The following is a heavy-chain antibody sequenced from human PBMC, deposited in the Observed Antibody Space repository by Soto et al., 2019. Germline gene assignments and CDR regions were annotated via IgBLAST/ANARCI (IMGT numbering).Heavy chain of an antibody. D-gene: IGHD3-22*01. CDR3: ARSNYYDSSGYYYVSGLAFDI. Sequence: GGSLRLSCAASGFTFSSYWMHWVRQAPGKGLVWVSRINSHGSSTSYADSVKGRFTISRDNAKNTLYLQMNSLRAEDTAVYYCARSNYYDSSGYYYVSGLAFDIWGQGTMVTVSS. CDR2: INSHGSST. CDR1: GFTFSSYW. J-gene: IGHJ3*02. V-gene: IGHV3-74*01.